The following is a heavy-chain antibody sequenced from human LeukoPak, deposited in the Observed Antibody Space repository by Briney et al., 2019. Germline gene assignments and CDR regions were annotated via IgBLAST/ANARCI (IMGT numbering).Heavy chain of an antibody. CDR1: GGSFSGYS. V-gene: IGHV4-34*01. CDR3: ARGREYYGSGRFYYYGMDV. D-gene: IGHD3-10*01. CDR2: VNHSGST. J-gene: IGHJ6*02. Sequence: SETLSLTCAVYGGSFSGYSWGWIRQPPGKGLGWIGEVNHSGSTNYNPSLKSRVTISVDTSKNQFSLKLSSVTAADTAVYYCARGREYYGSGRFYYYGMDVWGQGTTVTVSS.